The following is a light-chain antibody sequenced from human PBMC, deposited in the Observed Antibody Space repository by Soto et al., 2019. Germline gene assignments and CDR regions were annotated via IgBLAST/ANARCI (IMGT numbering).Light chain of an antibody. J-gene: IGLJ3*02. CDR3: VLYLGSGISV. CDR1: SGSVSTNYY. Sequence: QTVVTQEPSFSVSPGGTVTLTCGLSSGSVSTNYYPSWYQQTPGQAPRTLIYSTNTRSSGVPDRFSGSILGNKAALTITGGGADDECEYYCVLYLGSGISVFGGGTKLTVL. V-gene: IGLV8-61*01. CDR2: STN.